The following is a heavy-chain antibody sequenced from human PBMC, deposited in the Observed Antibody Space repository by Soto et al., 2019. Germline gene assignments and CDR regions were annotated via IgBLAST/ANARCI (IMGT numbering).Heavy chain of an antibody. CDR2: INPNSGGT. J-gene: IGHJ3*02. Sequence: ASVKVSCKASGYTFTGYYMHWVRQAPGQGLEWMGWINPNSGGTNYAQKFQGWVTMTRDTSISTAYMELSRLRSDDTAVYYCARQYYFLDGYYTSDAFDIWGQGTMVTVS. D-gene: IGHD3-3*01. V-gene: IGHV1-2*04. CDR1: GYTFTGYY. CDR3: ARQYYFLDGYYTSDAFDI.